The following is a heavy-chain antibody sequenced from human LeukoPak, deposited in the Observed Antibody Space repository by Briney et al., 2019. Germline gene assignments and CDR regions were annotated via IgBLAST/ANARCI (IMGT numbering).Heavy chain of an antibody. J-gene: IGHJ6*02. Sequence: PGGSLRLSCAASGFTFSICAMSWVRQAPGKGLEWVSAISGSGTSTYYADSVKGRFTISRDNSKNTLSLQMNSLRAEDTAVYHCARGIVGGTSPVDNYYNGMDVWGQGTTVTVSS. CDR1: GFTFSICA. V-gene: IGHV3-23*01. CDR3: ARGIVGGTSPVDNYYNGMDV. CDR2: ISGSGTST. D-gene: IGHD1-26*01.